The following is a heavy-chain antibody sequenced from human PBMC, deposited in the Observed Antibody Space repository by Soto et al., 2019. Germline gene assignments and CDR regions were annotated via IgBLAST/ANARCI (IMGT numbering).Heavy chain of an antibody. V-gene: IGHV1-69*01. Sequence: QVQLVQSGAEVKKPGSSVKVSCKASGGTFSSYAISWVRQAPGQGLEWMGGIIPIFGTANYAQKFQGRVTITADESTSTAYMELSSLRSEDTAVYYCADLRSSGWYSNRIPCVYYGMDVWGQGTTVTVSS. D-gene: IGHD6-19*01. CDR3: ADLRSSGWYSNRIPCVYYGMDV. CDR2: IIPIFGTA. CDR1: GGTFSSYA. J-gene: IGHJ6*02.